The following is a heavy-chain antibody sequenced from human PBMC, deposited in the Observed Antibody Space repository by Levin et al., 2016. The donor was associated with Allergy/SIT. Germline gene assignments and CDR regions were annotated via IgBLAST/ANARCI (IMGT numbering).Heavy chain of an antibody. Sequence: GGSLRLSCEASGFTVSSDHMSWVRQAPGRGLEWVSTMYSSPYIFHADSVRGRFTMSRDPSRNTVHLQMNSLRVDDTAVYYCARQDTSRFLDWLSFDDWGRGTLVTVPS. V-gene: IGHV3-66*02. D-gene: IGHD3/OR15-3a*01. J-gene: IGHJ4*02. CDR1: GFTVSSDH. CDR2: MYSSPYI. CDR3: ARQDTSRFLDWLSFDD.